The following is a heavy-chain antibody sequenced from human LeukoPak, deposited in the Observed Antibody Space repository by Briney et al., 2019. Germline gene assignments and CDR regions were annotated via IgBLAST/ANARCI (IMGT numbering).Heavy chain of an antibody. CDR2: IYTSGST. V-gene: IGHV4-4*07. CDR3: ARSRLDTYYDFWSGYYHDY. J-gene: IGHJ4*02. CDR1: GGSISSYY. Sequence: SETLSLICTVSGGSISSYYWSWIRQPAGKGLEWIGRIYTSGSTNYNPSLKSRVTMSVDTSKNQFSLKLSSVTAADTAVYYCARSRLDTYYDFWSGYYHDYWGQGTLVTVSS. D-gene: IGHD3-3*01.